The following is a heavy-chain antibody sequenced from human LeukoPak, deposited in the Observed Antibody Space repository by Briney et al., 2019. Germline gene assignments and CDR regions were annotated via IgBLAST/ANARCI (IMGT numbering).Heavy chain of an antibody. CDR3: ARDRDSSRTSDDY. V-gene: IGHV4-39*07. CDR1: GVSISSSSYY. D-gene: IGHD6-13*01. Sequence: SETLSLTCTVSGVSISSSSYYWGWIRQPPGKGLEWIGSIYYSGSTYYNPSLNSRVTISVDTSKTQFSLKLSSVTAADTAVYYCARDRDSSRTSDDYWGQGTLVTVSS. CDR2: IYYSGST. J-gene: IGHJ4*02.